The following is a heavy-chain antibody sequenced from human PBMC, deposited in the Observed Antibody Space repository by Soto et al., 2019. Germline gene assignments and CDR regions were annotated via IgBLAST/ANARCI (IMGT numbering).Heavy chain of an antibody. CDR2: INPNSDNT. D-gene: IGHD4-17*01. Sequence: ASVKVSCKASGYTFTGYYIHWVRQAPGQGLEWMGWINPNSDNTNYAQKFQGWVTMTRDTSISTAYMELSRLTSDDTAVYYCARGFTYGDYGSFYSKDVWSPGATDNVS. V-gene: IGHV1-2*04. CDR1: GYTFTGYY. CDR3: ARGFTYGDYGSFYSKDV. J-gene: IGHJ6*02.